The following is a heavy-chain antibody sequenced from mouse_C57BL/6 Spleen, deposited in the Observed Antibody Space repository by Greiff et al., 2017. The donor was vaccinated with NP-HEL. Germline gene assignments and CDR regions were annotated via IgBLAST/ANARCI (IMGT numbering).Heavy chain of an antibody. Sequence: VQLKESGGDLVKPGGSLKLSCAASGFTFSSYGMSWVRQTPDKRLEWVATISSGGSYTYYPDSVKGRFTISRDNAKNTLYLQMSSLKSEDTAMYYCARHDSSGYEYFDVWGTGTTVTVSS. V-gene: IGHV5-6*01. J-gene: IGHJ1*03. CDR1: GFTFSSYG. CDR3: ARHDSSGYEYFDV. CDR2: ISSGGSYT. D-gene: IGHD3-2*02.